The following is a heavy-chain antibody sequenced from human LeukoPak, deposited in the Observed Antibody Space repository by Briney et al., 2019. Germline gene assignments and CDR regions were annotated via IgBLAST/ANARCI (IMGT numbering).Heavy chain of an antibody. CDR2: FDPEDGET. CDR1: GYTLTELS. Sequence: ASVKVSCKVSGYTLTELSMHWVRQAPGKGLEWMGGFDPEDGETIYAQKFQGRVTMTEDTSTDTAYMELSSLRSEDTAVYYCATSSVAAGNHYYYYMDVWGKGTTVTVSS. CDR3: ATSSVAAGNHYYYYMDV. V-gene: IGHV1-24*01. J-gene: IGHJ6*03. D-gene: IGHD6-13*01.